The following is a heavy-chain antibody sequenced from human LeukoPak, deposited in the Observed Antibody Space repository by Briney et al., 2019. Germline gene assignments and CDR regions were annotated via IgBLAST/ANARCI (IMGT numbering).Heavy chain of an antibody. CDR3: ARDASVSVVVPAAPDAFDI. Sequence: SVTVSCKSSVGTFSSYAISWVEPPPGQGRDWMGGFIPNFGTANYGQKFQGRVTITTDESTSTAYMELSSLRSEDTAVYYCARDASVSVVVPAAPDAFDIWGQGTMVTVSS. CDR1: VGTFSSYA. V-gene: IGHV1-69*05. CDR2: FIPNFGTA. J-gene: IGHJ3*02. D-gene: IGHD2-2*01.